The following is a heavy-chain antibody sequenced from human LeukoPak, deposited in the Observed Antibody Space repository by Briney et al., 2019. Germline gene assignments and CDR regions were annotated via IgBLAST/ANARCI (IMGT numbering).Heavy chain of an antibody. V-gene: IGHV4-34*01. J-gene: IGHJ5*02. Sequence: PSETLSLTCAVYGGSFSGYYWSWIRQPPGKGLEWIGEINHSGSTNYNPSLKSRVTISVDTSKNQFSLKPSSVTAADTAVYYCARSGWFDPWGQGTLVTVSS. CDR1: GGSFSGYY. D-gene: IGHD3-10*01. CDR2: INHSGST. CDR3: ARSGWFDP.